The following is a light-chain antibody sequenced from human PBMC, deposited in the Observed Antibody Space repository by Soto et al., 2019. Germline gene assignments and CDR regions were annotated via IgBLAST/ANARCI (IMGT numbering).Light chain of an antibody. CDR2: XAS. V-gene: IGKV1-39*01. CDR1: QSISIY. J-gene: IGKJ1*01. CDR3: QKYNSAPPT. Sequence: DIQMTQSPSSLSASVGDRVTITCRASQSISIYLNWYQQKPGKAPKLMMYXASXLQSGVPSRFSGSGSGTDFTLTISSLQPEDVATYYCQKYNSAPPTFGQGTKVDIK.